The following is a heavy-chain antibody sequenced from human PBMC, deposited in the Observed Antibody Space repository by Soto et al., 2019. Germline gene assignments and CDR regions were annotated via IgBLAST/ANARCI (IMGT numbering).Heavy chain of an antibody. Sequence: QVPLVESGGGVVRPGRSLRLSCAASGFTFSNHAMHWVRQAPGKGLEWVAVISPDGGTEGQADSVKGRFAISRDNSNNTLFLEMNSLTPEDTAVYYCARRFLEWFNNGLDVWGQGTTVTVSS. D-gene: IGHD3-3*01. CDR3: ARRFLEWFNNGLDV. CDR2: ISPDGGTE. J-gene: IGHJ6*02. V-gene: IGHV3-30*09. CDR1: GFTFSNHA.